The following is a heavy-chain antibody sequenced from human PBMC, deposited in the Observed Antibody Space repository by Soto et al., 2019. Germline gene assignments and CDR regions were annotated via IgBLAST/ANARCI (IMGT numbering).Heavy chain of an antibody. V-gene: IGHV1-69*06. CDR3: ARLGLTTVTCIFYYYYGMDV. Sequence: EASVKVSCKASGGTFSSYAISWVRQAPGQGLEWMGGIIPIFGTASYAQKFEGRVTITADKSTSTAYMELTSLRSEDTAVYVCARLGLTTVTCIFYYYYGMDVCGKGTTVTVSS. CDR1: GGTFSSYA. J-gene: IGHJ6*04. D-gene: IGHD3-10*01. CDR2: IIPIFGTA.